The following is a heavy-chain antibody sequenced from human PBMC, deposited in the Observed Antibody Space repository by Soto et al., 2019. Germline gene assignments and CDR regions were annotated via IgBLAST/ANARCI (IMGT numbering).Heavy chain of an antibody. V-gene: IGHV3-23*01. D-gene: IGHD2-21*01. CDR3: AKGMSHHSPRGVDY. Sequence: EVQLLESGGGLVQRGGSLRLSCAASGFTFSNYAMGWVRQAPGKGLEWVSAITSSGGSTYYADSVKGRFTISRDNSKNTLYLQMNSLRAEDTAVCYCAKGMSHHSPRGVDYWGQGTLVTVSS. CDR2: ITSSGGST. J-gene: IGHJ4*02. CDR1: GFTFSNYA.